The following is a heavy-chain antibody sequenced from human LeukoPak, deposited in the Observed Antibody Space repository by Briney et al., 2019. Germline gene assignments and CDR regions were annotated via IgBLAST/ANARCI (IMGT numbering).Heavy chain of an antibody. CDR1: GFTFSTYA. D-gene: IGHD2-8*01. CDR2: ISNDGRNK. Sequence: PGGSLRLSCAASGFTFSTYAMHWVRQAPSKGLEWVAVISNDGRNKIYADSVKGRFTISRDNSKNTLFLQMNSLRTEDTAVYYCARDPMADFDYWGQGSLVTVSS. CDR3: ARDPMADFDY. J-gene: IGHJ4*02. V-gene: IGHV3-30*04.